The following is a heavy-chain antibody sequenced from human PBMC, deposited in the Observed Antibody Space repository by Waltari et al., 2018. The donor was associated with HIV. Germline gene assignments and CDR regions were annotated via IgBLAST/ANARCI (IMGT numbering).Heavy chain of an antibody. CDR2: INHSGSN. V-gene: IGHV4-34*01. D-gene: IGHD3-16*01. Sequence: QVQLQQWGAGLLKPSETMSLTCAVYGGSFSGYYWSWIRQPPGKGLEWIGEINHSGSNNYNPSLKSRVTISVDTSKNQFSLKLSSVTAADTAVYYCARAGRGDWDYWGQGTLVTVSS. CDR1: GGSFSGYY. J-gene: IGHJ4*02. CDR3: ARAGRGDWDY.